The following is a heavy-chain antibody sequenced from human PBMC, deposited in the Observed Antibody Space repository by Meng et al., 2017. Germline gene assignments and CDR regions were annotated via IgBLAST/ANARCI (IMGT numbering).Heavy chain of an antibody. J-gene: IGHJ4*02. D-gene: IGHD6-19*01. CDR3: ARVVYSSGWSFDY. V-gene: IGHV3-33*01. CDR2: IWYDGSNK. Sequence: GHRVGSGGGGVQPGSSLRVSGAASGFTFSSYGMHWVRQDPGKGLEWVAVIWYDGSNKYYADSVKGRFTISRDNSKNTLYLQMNSLRAEDTAVYYCARVVYSSGWSFDYWGQGTLVTVSS. CDR1: GFTFSSYG.